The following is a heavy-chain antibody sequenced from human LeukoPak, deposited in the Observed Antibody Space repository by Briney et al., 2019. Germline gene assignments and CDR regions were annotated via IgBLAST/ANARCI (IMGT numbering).Heavy chain of an antibody. D-gene: IGHD3-22*01. J-gene: IGHJ4*02. CDR2: VYYTGST. V-gene: IGHV4-59*01. CDR3: ARGSHYYDSSGYYFDY. CDR1: GGSISSYY. Sequence: SETLSLTCTVSGGSISSYYWSWIRQPPGKGLEWIGYVYYTGSTNYNPSLKSRVTISADTSKNQFSLKLRSVTAADTAVYYCARGSHYYDSSGYYFDYWGQGTLVTVSS.